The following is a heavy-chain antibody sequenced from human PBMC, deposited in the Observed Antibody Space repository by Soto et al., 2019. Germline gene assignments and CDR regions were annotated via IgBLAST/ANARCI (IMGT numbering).Heavy chain of an antibody. CDR2: ISYDGSNK. Sequence: PWWSLRLSCAASGFTFSSYGMHLVRQAPGKGLESVALISYDGSNKYYADSVKGRFTISRDNSKNTLYLQMNSLRAEDTAVYYCVKATYYSASRGAARSYHDYGMVVFGEGTMVTVFS. D-gene: IGHD3-22*01. J-gene: IGHJ6*01. CDR3: VKATYYSASRGAARSYHDYGMVV. V-gene: IGHV3-30*18. CDR1: GFTFSSYG.